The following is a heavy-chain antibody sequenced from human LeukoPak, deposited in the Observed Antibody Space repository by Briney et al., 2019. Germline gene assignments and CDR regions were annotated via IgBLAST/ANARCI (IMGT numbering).Heavy chain of an antibody. CDR3: GRPTKYWLVRGNGVDV. CDR1: GFSFSSYA. Sequence: GALRLSCAASGFSFSSYAMTWVRRAPGKGLGWVSSIDAGGGDTYHSDSVKGRFTISRDNSMNTLYLQMNSLRADDAAVYYCGRPTKYWLVRGNGVDVWGQGTTVTVSS. CDR2: IDAGGGDT. D-gene: IGHD6-19*01. J-gene: IGHJ6*02. V-gene: IGHV3-23*01.